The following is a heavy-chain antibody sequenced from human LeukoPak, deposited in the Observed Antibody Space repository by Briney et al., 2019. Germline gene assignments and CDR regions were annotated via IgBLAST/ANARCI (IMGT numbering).Heavy chain of an antibody. D-gene: IGHD2-21*02. Sequence: GRSLRLSCAPSGFTFSRYSMNWVRQAPGTGLEGVSSISSSSSYIYYADSVKGRFTISRDNAKNSLYLQMNSLRAEDTAVYYCARDQGPLAYCGGDCYRLYYYYYMDVWGKGTTVTVSS. V-gene: IGHV3-21*01. CDR3: ARDQGPLAYCGGDCYRLYYYYYMDV. CDR1: GFTFSRYS. CDR2: ISSSSSYI. J-gene: IGHJ6*03.